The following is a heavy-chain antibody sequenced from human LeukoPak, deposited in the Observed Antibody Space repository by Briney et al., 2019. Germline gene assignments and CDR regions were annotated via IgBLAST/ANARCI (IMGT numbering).Heavy chain of an antibody. CDR2: INPNNGGT. V-gene: IGHV1-2*06. CDR1: GYTFTGYY. D-gene: IGHD3-22*01. J-gene: IGHJ3*02. CDR3: AGEDNSSGYRPFDI. Sequence: ASVKVSCMSSGYTFTGYYIHWVRPAPGQGLDWMGRINPNNGGTNYAQKFQGRVTMTRDMSMSTAYMELSRLRSDDTAVYYCAGEDNSSGYRPFDIWGQGTMVTVPS.